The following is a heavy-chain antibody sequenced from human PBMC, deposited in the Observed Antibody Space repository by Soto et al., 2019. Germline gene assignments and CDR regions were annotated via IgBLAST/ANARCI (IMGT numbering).Heavy chain of an antibody. D-gene: IGHD3-3*02. V-gene: IGHV1-24*01. CDR3: ATYSRISVSSLLPYSSYGIDV. Sequence: ASVKVPCEVSGYPLTELAMHWVRQAPGKGLEGMGGVDPEDGETIYAQKFQGRVTMTEATSTDTAYMELSSLRSENTAVYYCATYSRISVSSLLPYSSYGIDVWGEVTPVPVSP. CDR1: GYPLTELA. CDR2: VDPEDGET. J-gene: IGHJ6*04.